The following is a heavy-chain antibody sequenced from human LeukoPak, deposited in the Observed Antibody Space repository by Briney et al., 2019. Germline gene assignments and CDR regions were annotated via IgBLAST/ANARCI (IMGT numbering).Heavy chain of an antibody. CDR1: GFTFSSYA. Sequence: PGGSLRLSCAASGFTFSSYAMSWVRQAPGKGLEWVSAISGSGGSTYYADSVKGRFTISRDNSKNTLYLPMNSLRAEDTAVYYCAKDHMVRGPHCMSDYWGQGTLVTVSS. CDR2: ISGSGGST. CDR3: AKDHMVRGPHCMSDY. J-gene: IGHJ4*02. D-gene: IGHD3-10*01. V-gene: IGHV3-23*01.